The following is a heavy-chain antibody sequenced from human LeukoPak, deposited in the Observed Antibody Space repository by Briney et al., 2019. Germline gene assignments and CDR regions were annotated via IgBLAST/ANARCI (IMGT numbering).Heavy chain of an antibody. CDR2: IYSGGTT. Sequence: GGSLSLSCAASGFTFSNTWMSWVRQAPGKGLEWVSVIYSGGTTYYADSVKGRFTISRDSSKNTLYLQMNSLRAEDTAVYYCARGSGDVIDYWGQGTLVTVSS. V-gene: IGHV3-53*01. CDR3: ARGSGDVIDY. CDR1: GFTFSNTW. D-gene: IGHD4-17*01. J-gene: IGHJ4*02.